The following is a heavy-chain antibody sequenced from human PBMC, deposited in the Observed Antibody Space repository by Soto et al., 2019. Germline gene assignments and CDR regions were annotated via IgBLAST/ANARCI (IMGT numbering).Heavy chain of an antibody. D-gene: IGHD1-26*01. J-gene: IGHJ4*02. CDR1: GGAFNNYI. CDR2: IIPMFGTP. V-gene: IGHV1-69*01. CDR3: ARGRDQPPVGLYFDS. Sequence: QVQLVQSGAEAKKPGSSVKVSCKASGGAFNNYIFDWVRQAPGQGLEWMGGIIPMFGTPKYAQTFQDRITISADVSTGTAYMELTSLRFDDTAIYYCARGRDQPPVGLYFDSWGEGTRVTVSS.